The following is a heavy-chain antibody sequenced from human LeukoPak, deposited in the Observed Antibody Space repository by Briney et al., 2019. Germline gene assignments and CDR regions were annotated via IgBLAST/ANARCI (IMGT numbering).Heavy chain of an antibody. V-gene: IGHV3-74*01. J-gene: IGHJ3*02. CDR2: INSDGSST. CDR1: GFTFSSYW. Sequence: RAGGSLRLSCAASGFTFSSYWMHWVRQVPGKGLVWVSRINSDGSSTSYADSVKGRFTISRDNAKNTLYVQMNSLRAEDTAVYYCSTGSGHAFDIWGRGKMVTVSS. D-gene: IGHD3-10*01. CDR3: STGSGHAFDI.